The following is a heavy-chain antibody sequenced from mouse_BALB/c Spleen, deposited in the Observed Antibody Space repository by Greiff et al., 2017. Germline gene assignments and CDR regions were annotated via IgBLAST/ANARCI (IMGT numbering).Heavy chain of an antibody. CDR2: ISSGGSYT. CDR3: TRGYGNYDYYAMDY. Sequence: DVHLVESGGGLVKPGGSLKLSCAASGFTFSSYTMSWVRQTPEKRLEWVATISSGGSYTYYPDSVKGRFTISRDNAKNTLYLQMSSLKSEDTAMYYCTRGYGNYDYYAMDYWGQGTSVTVSS. D-gene: IGHD2-1*01. J-gene: IGHJ4*01. CDR1: GFTFSSYT. V-gene: IGHV5-6-4*01.